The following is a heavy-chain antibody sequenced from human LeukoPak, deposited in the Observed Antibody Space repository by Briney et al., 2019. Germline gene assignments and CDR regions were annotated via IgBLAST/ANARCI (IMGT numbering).Heavy chain of an antibody. CDR2: IYYSGSI. V-gene: IGHV4-59*12. CDR1: GGSISSYY. Sequence: SETLSLTCTVSGGSISSYYWSWIRQPPGKGLEWIGYIYYSGSINYNPSLKSRVTISVDTSKNQFSLKLSSVTAADTAVYYCAREGGSTPAWYWGQGTLVTVSS. CDR3: AREGGSTPAWY. D-gene: IGHD2-2*01. J-gene: IGHJ4*02.